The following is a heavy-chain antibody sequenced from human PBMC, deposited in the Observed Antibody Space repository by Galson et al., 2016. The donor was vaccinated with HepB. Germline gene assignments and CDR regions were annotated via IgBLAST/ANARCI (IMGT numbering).Heavy chain of an antibody. J-gene: IGHJ6*02. CDR1: GFTFSSYS. Sequence: SLRLSCAASGFTFSSYSMNWVRQAPGKGLEWVSSISSSSNYIYYADSVKGRFTISRDNAKNSLYLRMNSLRAEDTAVYYCARDRDYGDYPESYYYFAMDVWGQGTTVTVSS. D-gene: IGHD4-17*01. V-gene: IGHV3-21*01. CDR3: ARDRDYGDYPESYYYFAMDV. CDR2: ISSSSNYI.